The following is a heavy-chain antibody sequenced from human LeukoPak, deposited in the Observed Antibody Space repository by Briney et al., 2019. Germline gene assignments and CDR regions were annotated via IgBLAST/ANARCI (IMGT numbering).Heavy chain of an antibody. CDR1: GGSFSGYY. CDR3: ARFPTYYDFWSGYATAFDY. J-gene: IGHJ4*02. CDR2: INHSGST. D-gene: IGHD3-3*01. Sequence: PSDLSLTCAVYGGSFSGYYWSWIRQPLGKGMEGIGEINHSGSTNYNPSLKSRVTRSVDTSKNQFSLKLSSVTAADTAVYYCARFPTYYDFWSGYATAFDYWGQGTLVTVSS. V-gene: IGHV4-34*01.